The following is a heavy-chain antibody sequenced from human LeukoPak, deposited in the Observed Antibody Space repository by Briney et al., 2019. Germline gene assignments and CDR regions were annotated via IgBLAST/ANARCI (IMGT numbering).Heavy chain of an antibody. J-gene: IGHJ4*02. D-gene: IGHD1-26*01. CDR3: ARGQFWRGSEIRV. CDR1: GESFSGYY. CDR2: INHSGST. V-gene: IGHV4-34*01. Sequence: PSETLSLTCRVDGESFSGYYWIWIRQPPGKGLEWIGEINHSGSTNYNPSLKSRVTLSVDTSKSQFSLKVTSVTAADTAIYYCARGQFWRGSEIRVWGQGTLVTVSS.